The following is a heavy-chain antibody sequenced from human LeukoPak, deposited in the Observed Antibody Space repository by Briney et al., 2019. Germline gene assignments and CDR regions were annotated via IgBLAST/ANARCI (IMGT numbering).Heavy chain of an antibody. J-gene: IGHJ4*02. CDR3: ARDGWPAFDY. CDR2: IYYSGST. D-gene: IGHD2-15*01. V-gene: IGHV4-39*02. Sequence: PSETLSLTCTVSGGSISSSSYYWGWIRQPPGKGLEWIGSIYYSGSTYYNPSLKSRVTISVDTSKNQFSLKLSSVTPEDTAMYYCARDGWPAFDYWGQGSLVTVSS. CDR1: GGSISSSSYY.